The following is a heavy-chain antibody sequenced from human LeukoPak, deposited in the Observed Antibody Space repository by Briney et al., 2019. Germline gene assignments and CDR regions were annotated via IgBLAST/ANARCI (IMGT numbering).Heavy chain of an antibody. CDR2: IYTSGST. CDR1: GGSISSGSYC. Sequence: PSETLSLTCTVSGGSISSGSYCWSWIRQPAGKGLEWIGHIYTSGSTNYNPSLKSRVTISVDTSKNQFSLKLSSVTAADTAVYYCARDNKGDYYDSSGSLRPYYYYYYMDVWGKGTTVTISS. D-gene: IGHD3-22*01. V-gene: IGHV4-61*09. CDR3: ARDNKGDYYDSSGSLRPYYYYYYMDV. J-gene: IGHJ6*03.